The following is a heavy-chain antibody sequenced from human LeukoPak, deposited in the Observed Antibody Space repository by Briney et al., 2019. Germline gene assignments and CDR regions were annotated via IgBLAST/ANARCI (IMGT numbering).Heavy chain of an antibody. CDR2: IYYSGST. CDR3: AREIYDFWSGYYTSAGDDAFDI. Sequence: PSQTLSLTCTVSGGSISSGGYYWSWIRQHPGKGLEWIGYIYYSGSTYYNPSLKSRVTISVDTSKNQFSLKLSSVTAADTAVYYCAREIYDFWSGYYTSAGDDAFDIWGRGTMVTVSS. J-gene: IGHJ3*02. V-gene: IGHV4-31*03. D-gene: IGHD3-3*01. CDR1: GGSISSGGYY.